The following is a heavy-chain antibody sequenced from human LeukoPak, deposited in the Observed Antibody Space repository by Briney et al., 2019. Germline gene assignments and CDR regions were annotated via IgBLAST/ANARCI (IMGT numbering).Heavy chain of an antibody. CDR3: ARAVTSTEGY. Sequence: GGSLRLSCAASGFTFSDYYMSWIRQAPGKGLEWVSYISSSGSTIYYADSVKGRFTISRDNAQKSLYLEMHSLRAEDTAVYYCARAVTSTEGYWGQGTLVTVSS. J-gene: IGHJ4*02. CDR1: GFTFSDYY. V-gene: IGHV3-11*01. CDR2: ISSSGSTI. D-gene: IGHD4-17*01.